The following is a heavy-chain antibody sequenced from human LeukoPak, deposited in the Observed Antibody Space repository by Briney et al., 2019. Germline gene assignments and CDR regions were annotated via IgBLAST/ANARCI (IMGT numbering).Heavy chain of an antibody. J-gene: IGHJ3*02. V-gene: IGHV1-46*01. CDR3: ARPLGYCSSTSCLVDAFDI. D-gene: IGHD2-2*01. CDR1: GYTFTSYY. Sequence: GASVKVSCKASGYTFTSYYMHWVRQAPGQGLEWMGIINPSGGSTSYAQKFQGRVTMTRDTSTSTVYMELSSLRSEGTAVYYCARPLGYCSSTSCLVDAFDIWGQGTMVTVSS. CDR2: INPSGGST.